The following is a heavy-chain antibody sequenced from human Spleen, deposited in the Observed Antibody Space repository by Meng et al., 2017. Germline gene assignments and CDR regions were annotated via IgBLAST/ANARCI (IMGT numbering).Heavy chain of an antibody. D-gene: IGHD3-22*01. V-gene: IGHV4-31*03. Sequence: SETLSLTCTVSGGSISSGGYYWSWIRQHPGKGLEWIGYIYYSGSTYYNPSLKSRVTISVDTSKNQFSLKLSSVTAADTAVYYCARTYYYDSSGYHNWFDPWGQGTLVTVSS. CDR2: IYYSGST. J-gene: IGHJ5*02. CDR3: ARTYYYDSSGYHNWFDP. CDR1: GGSISSGGYY.